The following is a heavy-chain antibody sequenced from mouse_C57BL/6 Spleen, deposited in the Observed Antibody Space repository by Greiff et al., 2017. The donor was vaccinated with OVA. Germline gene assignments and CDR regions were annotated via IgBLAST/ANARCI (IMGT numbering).Heavy chain of an antibody. CDR1: GYTFTSYW. V-gene: IGHV1-59*01. CDR3: ARAGAGDY. CDR2: IDPSDSYT. Sequence: QVQLQQPGAELVRPGTSVKLSCKASGYTFTSYWMHWVKQRPGQGLEWIGVIDPSDSYTNYNQKFKGKATLTVDTSSSTAYMQLSSLAYEDAAVYYCARAGAGDYWGQGTTLTVSS. D-gene: IGHD3-2*02. J-gene: IGHJ2*01.